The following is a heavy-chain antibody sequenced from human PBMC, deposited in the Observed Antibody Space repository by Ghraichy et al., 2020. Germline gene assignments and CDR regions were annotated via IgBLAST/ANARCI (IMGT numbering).Heavy chain of an antibody. D-gene: IGHD3-16*01. CDR2: IYRSGST. CDR3: ARPQLSVGGGVSHYGMDV. CDR1: GGSITIYH. Sequence: SETLSLTCTVSGGSITIYHWSWIRQPAGKGLEWIGRIYRSGSTNYNPSLKSRVTMSVDTSKNQFSLKLRSMTAADTAVYYCARPQLSVGGGVSHYGMDVWGQGTTVTVSS. V-gene: IGHV4-4*07. J-gene: IGHJ6*02.